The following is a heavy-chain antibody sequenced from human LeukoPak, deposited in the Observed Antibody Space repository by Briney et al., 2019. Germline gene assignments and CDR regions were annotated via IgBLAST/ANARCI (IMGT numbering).Heavy chain of an antibody. J-gene: IGHJ4*02. Sequence: SETLSLTCTVSGGSISSYYWSWIRQPAGKGLEWIGRIYTSGSTNYNPSLKSRVTMSVDTSKNQFSLKLSSVTAADTAVYYCARRVLANYYDSSGYPDYWGQGTLVTVSS. D-gene: IGHD3-22*01. V-gene: IGHV4-4*07. CDR2: IYTSGST. CDR3: ARRVLANYYDSSGYPDY. CDR1: GGSISSYY.